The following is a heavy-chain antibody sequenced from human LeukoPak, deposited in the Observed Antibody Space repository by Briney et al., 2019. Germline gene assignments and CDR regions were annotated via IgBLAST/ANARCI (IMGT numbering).Heavy chain of an antibody. CDR1: GFTFSSYA. CDR2: ISGSGGST. CDR3: AKDLGYCSGGSCSLGY. V-gene: IGHV3-23*01. Sequence: GGSLKLSCAASGFTFSSYAMSWVRQAPGKGLEWVSAISGSGGSTYYADSVKGRFTISRDNSKNTLYLQMNSLRAEDTAVYYCAKDLGYCSGGSCSLGYWGQGTLVTVSS. J-gene: IGHJ4*02. D-gene: IGHD2-15*01.